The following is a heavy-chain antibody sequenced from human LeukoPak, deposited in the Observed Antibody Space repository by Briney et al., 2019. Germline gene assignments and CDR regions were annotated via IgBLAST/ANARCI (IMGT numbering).Heavy chain of an antibody. CDR1: GFTFSDYY. CDR2: ISSSGSTI. CDR3: ARVKYDGSGYYYPSNYYYYMDV. Sequence: GGSLRLSCAASGFTFSDYYMSWIRQAPGKGLEWVSYISSSGSTIYYADSVRGRFTISRDNAKNSLYMQMNSLRAEDTAVYYCARVKYDGSGYYYPSNYYYYMDVWGKGTTVTVSS. J-gene: IGHJ6*03. D-gene: IGHD3-22*01. V-gene: IGHV3-11*01.